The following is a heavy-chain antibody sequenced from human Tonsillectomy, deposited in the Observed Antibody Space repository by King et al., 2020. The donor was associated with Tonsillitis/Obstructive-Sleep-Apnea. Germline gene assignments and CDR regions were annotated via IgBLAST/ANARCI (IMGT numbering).Heavy chain of an antibody. CDR3: ARLWYYDFWSGYYYFDY. CDR2: IDPSNSYN. J-gene: IGHJ4*02. CDR1: GYSFTNHW. D-gene: IGHD3-3*01. V-gene: IGHV5-10-1*03. Sequence: VQLVESGAEVKKPGESLTISCKGSGYSFTNHWITWVRQMPGKGLEWMGRIDPSNSYNNYSPSFQGHVTMSADKSISTAYLQWSSLRASDTAMYYCARLWYYDFWSGYYYFDYWGQGTLVTVSS.